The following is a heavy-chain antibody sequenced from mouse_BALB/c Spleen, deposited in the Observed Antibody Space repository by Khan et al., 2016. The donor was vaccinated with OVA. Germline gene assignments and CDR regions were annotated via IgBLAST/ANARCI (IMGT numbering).Heavy chain of an antibody. V-gene: IGHV3-6*02. CDR3: ARAGRWFDY. CDR2: ISSGGSF. Sequence: EVKLLESGPGLVKPSQSLSLTCSVTGYSITSAYYWNWIRQFPGNKLEWMGYISSGGSFNYNPSLKNRISLTRDTSKNQFFLKLNSVTPEDTATYYCARAGRWFDYWGQGTLVTVSA. CDR1: GYSITSAYY. J-gene: IGHJ3*01. D-gene: IGHD3-3*01.